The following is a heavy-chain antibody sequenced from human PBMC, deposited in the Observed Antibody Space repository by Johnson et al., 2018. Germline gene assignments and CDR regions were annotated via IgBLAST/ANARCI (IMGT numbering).Heavy chain of an antibody. J-gene: IGHJ1*01. Sequence: QVQLVQSGGGVVQPGRSLRLSCAASGFTFSSYGMHWVRQAPGKGLEWVAVISYDGSNKYYADSVKGRFTISRDNSKNTLYLQMNSLRAEDTAVDYCAKDHLVFQEYFQHWGQGTLVTVSS. V-gene: IGHV3-30*18. CDR1: GFTFSSYG. CDR3: AKDHLVFQEYFQH. CDR2: ISYDGSNK. D-gene: IGHD2-21*01.